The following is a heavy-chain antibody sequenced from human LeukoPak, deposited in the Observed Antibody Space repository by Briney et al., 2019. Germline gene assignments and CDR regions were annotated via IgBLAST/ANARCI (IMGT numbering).Heavy chain of an antibody. J-gene: IGHJ6*02. CDR3: ARDRLEYCSGGSCPGEYYYYGMDV. CDR2: ISGSGGST. Sequence: PGGSLRLSCAASGFTFSSYAMSWVRQAPGKGLEWVSAISGSGGSTYYADSVKGRFTISRDNSKNTLYLQMNSLRAEDTAVYYCARDRLEYCSGGSCPGEYYYYGMDVWGQGTAVTVSS. CDR1: GFTFSSYA. D-gene: IGHD2-15*01. V-gene: IGHV3-23*01.